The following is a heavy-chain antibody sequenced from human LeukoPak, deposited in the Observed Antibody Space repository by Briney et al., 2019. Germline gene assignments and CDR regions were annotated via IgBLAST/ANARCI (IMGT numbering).Heavy chain of an antibody. CDR2: ISSSSSYT. CDR1: GFTFSDYY. CDR3: ARRMTTVTTRAFDI. J-gene: IGHJ3*02. V-gene: IGHV3-11*06. Sequence: GGSLRLSCAASGFTFSDYYMSCIRHALGKGLEWVSYISSSSSYTNYADSVKGRFTISRDNAKNSLYLQMNSLRAEDTAVYYCARRMTTVTTRAFDIWGQGTMVTVSS. D-gene: IGHD4-17*01.